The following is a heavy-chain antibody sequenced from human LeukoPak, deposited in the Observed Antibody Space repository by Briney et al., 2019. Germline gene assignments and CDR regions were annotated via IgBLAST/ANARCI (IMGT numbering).Heavy chain of an antibody. D-gene: IGHD3-22*01. Sequence: SETLSLTCAVYGGSFSGYYWSWIRQPPGKGLEWIGEINHSGSTNYNPSLKSRVTISVDTSKSQFSLKLSSVTAADTAVYYCARQRGYYDSNGYYFFSSWFDYWGQGTLVTVSS. J-gene: IGHJ4*02. CDR2: INHSGST. CDR1: GGSFSGYY. CDR3: ARQRGYYDSNGYYFFSSWFDY. V-gene: IGHV4-34*01.